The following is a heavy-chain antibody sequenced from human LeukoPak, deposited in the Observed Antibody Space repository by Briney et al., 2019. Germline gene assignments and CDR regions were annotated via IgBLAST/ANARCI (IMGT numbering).Heavy chain of an antibody. Sequence: SETLSLTCTVSGGSISSTRYYWGWLRQPPGKGVEWIGSIYYSGSTYYNPSLKSRVTMSVDTSNNQLSRKLSSVTAADTAVYYRARAEYSSSPGEIDYWGQGTLVTVFS. CDR2: IYYSGST. CDR3: ARAEYSSSPGEIDY. J-gene: IGHJ4*02. V-gene: IGHV4-39*01. D-gene: IGHD6-6*01. CDR1: GGSISSTRYY.